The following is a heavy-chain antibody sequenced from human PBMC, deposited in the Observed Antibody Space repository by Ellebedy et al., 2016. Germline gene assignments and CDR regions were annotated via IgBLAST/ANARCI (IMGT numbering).Heavy chain of an antibody. CDR2: ISSSSNTI. J-gene: IGHJ4*02. CDR1: SFTFSSYN. CDR3: ARGKTRWLQSGPGGY. Sequence: GESLKISXAASSFTFSSYNMNWVRQAPGKGLEWVSYISSSSNTIYYADSVKGRFTISRDNAKNSLYLQMNSLRAEDTAVYYCARGKTRWLQSGPGGYWGQGTLVTVSS. D-gene: IGHD5-24*01. V-gene: IGHV3-48*04.